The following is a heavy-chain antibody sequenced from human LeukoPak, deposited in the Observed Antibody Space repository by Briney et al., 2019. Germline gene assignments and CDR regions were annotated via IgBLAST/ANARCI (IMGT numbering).Heavy chain of an antibody. V-gene: IGHV3-7*01. J-gene: IGHJ4*02. CDR1: GVTFRRYW. D-gene: IGHD7-27*01. CDR2: INPGGNEI. CDR3: MCWGTDNH. Sequence: PGGSLRLSCTFSGVTFRRYWMNWVRQAPGKGLEWVANINPGGNEIRSVDSVKGRSIISRDNAKNSLDLQMSSLRVEDTAVYYCMCWGTDNHWGQGILVTVSS.